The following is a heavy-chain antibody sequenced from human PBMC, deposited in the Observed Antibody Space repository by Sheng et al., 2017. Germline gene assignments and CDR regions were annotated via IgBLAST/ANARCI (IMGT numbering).Heavy chain of an antibody. J-gene: IGHJ5*02. CDR1: GGSFSNHA. CDR2: IIPIFGST. CDR3: ARDISNGMFDP. D-gene: IGHD2-8*01. V-gene: IGHV1-69*13. Sequence: QVQLVQSGAEVKNPGSSVTVSCTTSGGSFSNHALSWLRQAPGQGPEWMGGIIPIFGSTNYAQKFQGRVTISADETTSTAYMELRSLRSEDTAMYYCARDISNGMFDPWGQGTLVIVSS.